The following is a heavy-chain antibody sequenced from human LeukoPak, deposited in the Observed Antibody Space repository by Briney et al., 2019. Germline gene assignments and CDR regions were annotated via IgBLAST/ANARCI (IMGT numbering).Heavy chain of an antibody. CDR3: AEPEGGYYDIRPD. D-gene: IGHD3-22*01. J-gene: IGHJ4*02. Sequence: GGSLRLPCAASGFTFSSYAMSWVRQAPGKGLEWVSAISGSGGSTYYADSVKGRFTISRDNSKNTLYLQMNSLRAEDTAVYYCAEPEGGYYDIRPDWGQGTLVTVSS. CDR2: ISGSGGST. V-gene: IGHV3-23*01. CDR1: GFTFSSYA.